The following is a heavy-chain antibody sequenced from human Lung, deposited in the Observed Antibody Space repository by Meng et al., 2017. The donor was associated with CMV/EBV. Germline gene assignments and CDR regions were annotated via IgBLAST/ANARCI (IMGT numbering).Heavy chain of an antibody. CDR3: ARVVTALWGYYFDY. Sequence: QGGGTRRVKPSGTLSPTCAVAGGSIGRSNGWSWVPQPPGKGLEWSGEIYQSGSTNYNPSLKSRVTISVDKSKNQISLKLSSVTAAETAVYYCARVVTALWGYYFDYWGQGTLVTVSS. D-gene: IGHD2-21*02. CDR2: IYQSGST. J-gene: IGHJ4*02. CDR1: GGSIGRSNG. V-gene: IGHV4-4*02.